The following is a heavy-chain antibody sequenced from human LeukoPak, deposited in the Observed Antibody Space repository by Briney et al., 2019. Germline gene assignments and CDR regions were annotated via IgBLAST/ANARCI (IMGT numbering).Heavy chain of an antibody. J-gene: IGHJ4*02. V-gene: IGHV3-66*04. D-gene: IGHD3-9*01. Sequence: PGGSLRLSCAASGFTVSSNYMSWVRQAPGKGLEWVSVIYSGGSTYYADSVKGRFTISRDNSKNTMSLQMNSLRAEDTAVYYCARHPYDILTGPSFDYWGQGTLVTVSS. CDR3: ARHPYDILTGPSFDY. CDR1: GFTVSSNY. CDR2: IYSGGST.